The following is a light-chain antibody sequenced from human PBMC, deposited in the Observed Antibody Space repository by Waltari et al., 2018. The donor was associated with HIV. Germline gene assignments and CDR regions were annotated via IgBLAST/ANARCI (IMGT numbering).Light chain of an antibody. CDR1: SSDFGGSTY. CDR2: EVS. CDR3: SSYAGSNNVV. V-gene: IGLV2-8*01. Sequence: QSPLTQPPSASGSPGRSFTIPCPGTSSDFGGSTYVSWYQHHPAKAPKLMIYEVSKRPSGVPDRFSGSKSGDTASLTVSGLQAEDEADYYCSSYAGSNNVVFGGGTKLTVL. J-gene: IGLJ2*01.